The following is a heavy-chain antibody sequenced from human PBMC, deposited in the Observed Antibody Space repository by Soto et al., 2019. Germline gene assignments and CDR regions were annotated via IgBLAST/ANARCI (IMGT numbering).Heavy chain of an antibody. J-gene: IGHJ6*02. D-gene: IGHD2-2*01. CDR2: ISSSSSYI. CDR1: GFTFSSYR. CDR3: ARGLSSYVMDV. V-gene: IGHV3-21*01. Sequence: EVQLVESGGGLVKPGGSLRLSCAASGFTFSSYRMTWVRQAPGKGLEWVSSISSSSSYIYYADSVKGRFTISRDNAKNSLYLQMNSLRAEDTAVYYCARGLSSYVMDVWCQGTTVTVSS.